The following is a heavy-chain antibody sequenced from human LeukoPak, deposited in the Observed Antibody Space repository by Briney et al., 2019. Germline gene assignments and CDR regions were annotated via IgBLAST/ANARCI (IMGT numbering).Heavy chain of an antibody. Sequence: PGRSLRLSCAASGFSFGSYGIHWVRQAPNKGLEWVAVISHEGSNRYHADSVKGRFTISRDNSKNMVYLQMNSLRAEDTAVYYCARTREQWQVLDYWGQGTLVTVSS. D-gene: IGHD6-19*01. CDR3: ARTREQWQVLDY. CDR1: GFSFGSYG. V-gene: IGHV3-30*03. CDR2: ISHEGSNR. J-gene: IGHJ4*02.